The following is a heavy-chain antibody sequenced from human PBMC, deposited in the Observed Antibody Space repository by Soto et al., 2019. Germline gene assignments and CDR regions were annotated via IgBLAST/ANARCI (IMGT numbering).Heavy chain of an antibody. CDR3: AREIGAPRGWFDS. V-gene: IGHV3-23*01. J-gene: IGHJ5*01. Sequence: EVRLLESGGALIQPGGSLRLSCAASGFTFSTYAMNWVRQAPGKGLEWVSGISATGTITYYPDSVKGRFTISRDNSKNTLYLQSNSVSPDDTALYYCAREIGAPRGWFDSWGQGTLVTVSS. CDR2: ISATGTIT. CDR1: GFTFSTYA.